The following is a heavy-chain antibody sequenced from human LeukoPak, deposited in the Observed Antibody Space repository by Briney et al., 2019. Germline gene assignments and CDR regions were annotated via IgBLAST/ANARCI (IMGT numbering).Heavy chain of an antibody. CDR2: ISEDGSRT. CDR1: GFTFHYYA. D-gene: IGHD6-13*01. CDR3: AKGDSSTWYPRDP. J-gene: IGHJ5*02. V-gene: IGHV3-43*02. Sequence: GGSLRLSCAGSGFTFHYYAMHWVRQAPGKGLEWVSIISEDGSRTFYIDSVRGRFTISRDNSKDSLYLQMNSLRTEDTALYYCAKGDSSTWYPRDPWGQGTLVTVSS.